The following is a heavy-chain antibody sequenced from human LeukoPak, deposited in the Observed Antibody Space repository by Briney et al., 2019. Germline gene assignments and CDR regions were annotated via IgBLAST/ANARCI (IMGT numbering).Heavy chain of an antibody. CDR3: ARVNNHGVDP. Sequence: PGGSLRLSCAASGFTLSSFSMNWVRQAPGKGLEWVSYISFGSSSIHYADSVKGRFTISRDNAKNSLYLQMNSLRDEDTAVYYCARVNNHGVDPWGQGTLVTVSS. D-gene: IGHD4-17*01. CDR2: ISFGSSSI. V-gene: IGHV3-48*02. J-gene: IGHJ5*02. CDR1: GFTLSSFS.